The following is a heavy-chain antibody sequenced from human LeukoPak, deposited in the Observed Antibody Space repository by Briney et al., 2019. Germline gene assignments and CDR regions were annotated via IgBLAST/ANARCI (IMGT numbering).Heavy chain of an antibody. D-gene: IGHD3-10*01. CDR1: GFTFDDYA. CDR2: ISWDGGST. V-gene: IGHV3-43D*03. J-gene: IGHJ4*02. CDR3: AKGTGAIDY. Sequence: GGSLRLSCATSGFTFDDYAMHWVRQAPGKGLEWVSLISWDGGSTYYADSVKGRFTISRDNSKNTLYLQMNSLRAEDTALYYCAKGTGAIDYWGQGTLVTVSS.